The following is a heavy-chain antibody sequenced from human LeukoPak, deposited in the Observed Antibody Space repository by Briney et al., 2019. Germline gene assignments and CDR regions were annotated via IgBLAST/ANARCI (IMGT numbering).Heavy chain of an antibody. D-gene: IGHD3-16*02. V-gene: IGHV4-59*12. Sequence: SETLSLTCTVSGGSISSYYWSWLRQPPGKGLEWIGYIYYSGSTNYNPSLKSRVTISVDTSKNQFSLKLSSVTAADTAVYYCARVGQYDYVWGSYRLNWFDPWGQGTLVTVSS. CDR1: GGSISSYY. CDR3: ARVGQYDYVWGSYRLNWFDP. CDR2: IYYSGST. J-gene: IGHJ5*02.